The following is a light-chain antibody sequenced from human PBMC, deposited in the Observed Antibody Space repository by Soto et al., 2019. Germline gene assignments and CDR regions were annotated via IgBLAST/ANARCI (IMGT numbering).Light chain of an antibody. CDR1: QSLLHSNGYNY. J-gene: IGKJ2*01. V-gene: IGKV2-28*01. CDR2: LGS. CDR3: MQALQTPMYT. Sequence: DIVMTQSPLSLPVTPGEPASISCRSSQSLLHSNGYNYLDWYLQKPGQSPQLLIYLGSNRASGVPDRFSGGGSGTDFTLKISRVEAEDVGVYYCMQALQTPMYTFGQGTTLEIK.